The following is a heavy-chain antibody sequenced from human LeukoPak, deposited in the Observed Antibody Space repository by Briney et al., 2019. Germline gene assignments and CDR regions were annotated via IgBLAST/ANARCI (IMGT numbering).Heavy chain of an antibody. J-gene: IGHJ4*02. V-gene: IGHV4-34*01. CDR1: GGSFSGYY. CDR2: INHSGST. CDR3: ARVLNYSNYYFDY. Sequence: SETLSLTCAVYGGSFSGYYWSWIRQPPGKGLEWIGEINHSGSTNYNPSLKSRVTISVDTSKNQFSLKLSSVTAADTAVYYCARVLNYSNYYFDYWGQGTLVTVSS. D-gene: IGHD4-11*01.